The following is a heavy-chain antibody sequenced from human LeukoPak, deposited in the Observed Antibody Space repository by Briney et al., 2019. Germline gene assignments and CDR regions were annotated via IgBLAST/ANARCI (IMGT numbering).Heavy chain of an antibody. CDR3: ARGRQDYYYYGMDV. CDR2: INHSGST. Sequence: SETLSLTCAVYGGSFSGYYWSWIRQPRGKGLEWIGEINHSGSTNYNPSLKSRVTISVDTSKNQFSLKLSSVTAADTAVYYCARGRQDYYYYGMDVWGQGTTVTVSS. V-gene: IGHV4-34*01. CDR1: GGSFSGYY. J-gene: IGHJ6*02.